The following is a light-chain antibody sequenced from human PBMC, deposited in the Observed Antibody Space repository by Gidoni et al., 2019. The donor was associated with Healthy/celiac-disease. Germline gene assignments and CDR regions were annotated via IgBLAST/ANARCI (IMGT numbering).Light chain of an antibody. CDR1: QSISSY. CDR3: QQSYSTLWLT. CDR2: AAS. Sequence: DIQMTKSPSSLSASVGDRVTITCRASQSISSYLNWYQQKPGKAPKLLIYAASSLQSGVPSRFSGSGSGTDSTLTISSLQPEDFATYYCQQSYSTLWLTFGGGTKVEIK. J-gene: IGKJ4*01. V-gene: IGKV1-39*01.